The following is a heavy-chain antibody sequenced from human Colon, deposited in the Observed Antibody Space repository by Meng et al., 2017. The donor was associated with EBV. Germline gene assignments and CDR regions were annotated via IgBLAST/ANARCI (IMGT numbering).Heavy chain of an antibody. CDR1: GHSISNIL. CDR2: IYHIGTT. Sequence: ETGPGPWNPLGTVCRAFCVAGHSISNILWRWARQPRGKGLEWIGEIYHIGTTNYNPSLRRRFTISVDKSKNQFSLQLTSVNAADTAVYYCARNGDCNPGLYWGQGTLVTVSS. D-gene: IGHD2-21*02. CDR3: ARNGDCNPGLY. V-gene: IGHV4-4*02. J-gene: IGHJ4*02.